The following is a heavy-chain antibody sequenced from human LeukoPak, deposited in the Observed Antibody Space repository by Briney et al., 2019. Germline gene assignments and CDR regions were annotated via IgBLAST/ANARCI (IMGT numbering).Heavy chain of an antibody. J-gene: IGHJ3*02. Sequence: ASVKVSCKASGYTFTSYGISWVRQAPGQGLEWMGWISAYNGNTNYAQKLQGRVTMTTDTSTSTAYMELRSLRSDDTAVYYCASRANRDGYNSRYAFDIWGQGTMVTVSS. V-gene: IGHV1-18*01. CDR2: ISAYNGNT. CDR1: GYTFTSYG. CDR3: ASRANRDGYNSRYAFDI. D-gene: IGHD5-24*01.